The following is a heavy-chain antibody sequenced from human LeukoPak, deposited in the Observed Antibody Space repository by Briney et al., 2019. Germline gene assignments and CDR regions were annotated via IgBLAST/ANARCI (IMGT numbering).Heavy chain of an antibody. CDR2: IYFSGAT. V-gene: IGHV4-59*08. CDR3: ARRRAEGGSNGHYNWFDP. D-gene: IGHD6-13*01. Sequence: PPETPSLTCTVSGDSINAYYWGWIRQPPGKGLEWIGYIYFSGATKYNPSLESRVTISVDTSKNQFSLKLSSVTAADTAVYYCARRRAEGGSNGHYNWFDPWGQGSLVTVSS. CDR1: GDSINAYY. J-gene: IGHJ5*02.